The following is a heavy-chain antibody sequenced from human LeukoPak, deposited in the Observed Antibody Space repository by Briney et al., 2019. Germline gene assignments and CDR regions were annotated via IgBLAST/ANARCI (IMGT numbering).Heavy chain of an antibody. CDR3: ARSIQGQYYDFWSGYYGALGPSNLNGHMDY. J-gene: IGHJ4*02. CDR1: GYTFTSYG. V-gene: IGHV1-18*01. Sequence: ASVKVSCKASGYTFTSYGISWVRQAPGQGLEWMGWISAYNGNTNYAQKLQGRVTMTTDTSTSTAYTAPRSLSSDDTAVYYCARSIQGQYYDFWSGYYGALGPSNLNGHMDYWGQGTLVTVSS. CDR2: ISAYNGNT. D-gene: IGHD3-3*01.